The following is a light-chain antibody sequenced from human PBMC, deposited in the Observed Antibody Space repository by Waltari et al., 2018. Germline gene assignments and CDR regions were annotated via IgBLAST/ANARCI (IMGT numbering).Light chain of an antibody. V-gene: IGKV3-20*01. CDR2: DAS. CDR3: QKYGRLPAT. J-gene: IGKJ1*01. CDR1: QSVGRT. Sequence: EIVLTQSPGTLSLSPGQRATLFCRASQSVGRTLAWYQQKPGQAPRLLIYDASTRATGIQDRFSATGSGTDFSLTISRLEPEDFAVYYCQKYGRLPATFGRGTTVEIK.